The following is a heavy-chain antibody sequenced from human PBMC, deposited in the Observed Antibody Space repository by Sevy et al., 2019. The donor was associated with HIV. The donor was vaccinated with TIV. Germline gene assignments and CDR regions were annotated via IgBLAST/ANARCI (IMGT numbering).Heavy chain of an antibody. V-gene: IGHV1-2*02. CDR1: GYTFTGYY. CDR2: INPNSGGT. J-gene: IGHJ3*02. Sequence: ASVKVSCKASGYTFTGYYMHWVRQAPGQGLEWMGWINPNSGGTNYSQKFQGRVTMTRDTSISTAYMELSRLRSDDTAVYYCARGGAGYSGSYDAAFDIWVQGTMVTVSS. CDR3: ARGGAGYSGSYDAAFDI. D-gene: IGHD1-26*01.